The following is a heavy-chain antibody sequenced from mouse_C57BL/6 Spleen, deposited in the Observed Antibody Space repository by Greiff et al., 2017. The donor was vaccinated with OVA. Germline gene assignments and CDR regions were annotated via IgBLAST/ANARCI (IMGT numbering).Heavy chain of an antibody. Sequence: QVQLQQPGAELVRPGSSVKLSCKASGYTFTSYWMHWVKQRPIQGLEWIGNIDPSDSETHYNQKFKDKATLTVDKSSSTAYMQLSSLTSEDSAVYDCARGDYYGSSGGYFDVWGTGTTVTVSS. CDR3: ARGDYYGSSGGYFDV. CDR2: IDPSDSET. V-gene: IGHV1-52*01. CDR1: GYTFTSYW. J-gene: IGHJ1*03. D-gene: IGHD1-1*01.